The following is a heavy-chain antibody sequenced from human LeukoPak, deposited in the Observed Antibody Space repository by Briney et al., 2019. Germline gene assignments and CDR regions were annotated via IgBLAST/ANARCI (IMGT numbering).Heavy chain of an antibody. Sequence: PGRSLRLSCAASGFTLSSYGMHWVRQAPGKGLEWVAVISYDGSNKYYADSVKGRFTISRDNSKNTLYLQMNSLRAEDTAVYYCAKDPRMTTVTKGDYWGQGTLVTVSS. CDR1: GFTLSSYG. D-gene: IGHD4-17*01. J-gene: IGHJ4*02. V-gene: IGHV3-30*18. CDR3: AKDPRMTTVTKGDY. CDR2: ISYDGSNK.